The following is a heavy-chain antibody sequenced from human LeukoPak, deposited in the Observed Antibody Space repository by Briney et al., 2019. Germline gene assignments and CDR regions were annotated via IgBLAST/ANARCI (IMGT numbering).Heavy chain of an antibody. CDR2: ISGSGGST. CDR1: GFTFSSYA. V-gene: IGHV3-23*01. D-gene: IGHD1-20*01. J-gene: IGHJ6*02. CDR3: AKDRRGGLTLYYYYYYGMDV. Sequence: SGGSLRLSCAASGFTFSSYAMSWVRQAPGKGLEWVSAISGSGGSTYYADSVKGRFTISRDNSKNTLYLQMNSLRAEDTAVYYCAKDRRGGLTLYYYYYYGMDVWGQGTTVTVSS.